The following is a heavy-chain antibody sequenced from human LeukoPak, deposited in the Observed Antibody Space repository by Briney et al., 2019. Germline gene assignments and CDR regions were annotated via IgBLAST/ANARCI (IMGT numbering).Heavy chain of an antibody. D-gene: IGHD6-13*01. CDR1: GGSFSGYY. V-gene: IGHV4-34*01. J-gene: IGHJ6*03. CDR2: INHSGST. Sequence: SETLSLTCAVYGGSFSGYYWSWIRQPPGKGLEWIGEINHSGSTNYNPSLKSRVTISVDTSKNQFSLKLSSVTAADTAVYYCATLHPPSWYSPYYDYYMDVWGKGTTVTVSS. CDR3: ATLHPPSWYSPYYDYYMDV.